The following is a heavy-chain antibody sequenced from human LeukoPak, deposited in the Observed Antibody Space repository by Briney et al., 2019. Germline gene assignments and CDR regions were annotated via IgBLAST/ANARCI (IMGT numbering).Heavy chain of an antibody. J-gene: IGHJ4*02. CDR1: GVSISSYY. CDR2: IYHSGST. Sequence: PSETLSLTCTVSGVSISSYYWSWIRPPPGKGLEGIGNIYHSGSTNYNPSLKSPVTISVDTSKNQFSLQLSSVTAADAAVYYCARRSSGARDFDYWGQGTLVTVSS. CDR3: ARRSSGARDFDY. V-gene: IGHV4-59*01. D-gene: IGHD6-19*01.